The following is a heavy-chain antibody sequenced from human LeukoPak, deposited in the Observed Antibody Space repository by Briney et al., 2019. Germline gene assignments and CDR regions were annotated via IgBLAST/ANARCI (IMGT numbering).Heavy chain of an antibody. D-gene: IGHD2-2*01. CDR3: ARDDRGYQSSTRRSPYYFDH. CDR1: GYAFASYG. CDR2: ISAYNGNT. Sequence: ASVKVSCKASGYAFASYGISWVRQAPGQGLEWMGWISAYNGNTHYAQKFRGRVTVTTDTSTSSAYMELRSLGSEDTAVYFWARDDRGYQSSTRRSPYYFDHWGQGNMVTVSS. V-gene: IGHV1-18*01. J-gene: IGHJ4*02.